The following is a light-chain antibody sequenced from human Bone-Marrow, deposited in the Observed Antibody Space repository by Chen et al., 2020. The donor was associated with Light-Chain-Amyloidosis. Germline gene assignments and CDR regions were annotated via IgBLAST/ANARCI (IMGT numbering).Light chain of an antibody. Sequence: YVLTQPSSVSVAPGQTATIACGGNNIGSTSVHWYQQTPGQAPLLVVYDDSDRPSGIPERLSGSNSGNTATLTISRVEAGDEADYYCHVWDRSSDRPVFGGGTKLTVI. J-gene: IGLJ3*02. V-gene: IGLV3-21*02. CDR1: NIGSTS. CDR2: DDS. CDR3: HVWDRSSDRPV.